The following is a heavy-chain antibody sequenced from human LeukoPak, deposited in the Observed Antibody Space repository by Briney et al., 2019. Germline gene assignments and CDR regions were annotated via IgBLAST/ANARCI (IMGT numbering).Heavy chain of an antibody. D-gene: IGHD5-18*01. CDR3: AKDLAGSYGSTFDY. Sequence: GRSLRLSCAASGFTFSSYGMHWVRQAPGKGLEWVAVISYDGSNKYYADSVKGRFTISRDNSKNTLYLQMNSLRAEDTAVYYCAKDLAGSYGSTFDYWGQGTLVTVSS. J-gene: IGHJ4*02. CDR2: ISYDGSNK. CDR1: GFTFSSYG. V-gene: IGHV3-30*18.